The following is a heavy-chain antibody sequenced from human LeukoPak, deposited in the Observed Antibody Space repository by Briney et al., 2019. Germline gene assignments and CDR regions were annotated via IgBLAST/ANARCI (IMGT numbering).Heavy chain of an antibody. CDR1: GESISSSNW. V-gene: IGHV4-4*02. CDR3: ANKVYCSTTSCYHAGY. J-gene: IGHJ4*02. D-gene: IGHD2-2*01. CDR2: IYHSGTT. Sequence: SGTLSLTCAVSGESISSSNWWSWVRQPPGKGLEWIGEIYHSGTTNYNPSLKSRVTISIDTSRNQFSLKLTPVTAADTAVYYCANKVYCSTTSCYHAGYWGQGTLVTVTS.